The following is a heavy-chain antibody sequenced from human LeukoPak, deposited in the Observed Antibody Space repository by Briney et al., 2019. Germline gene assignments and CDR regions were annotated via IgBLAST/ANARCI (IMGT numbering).Heavy chain of an antibody. CDR1: GGSISSSSYY. CDR2: IYYSGST. J-gene: IGHJ4*02. D-gene: IGHD5-18*01. V-gene: IGHV4-39*07. CDR3: ARVSIQPWAPRRHYFDY. Sequence: PSETLSLTCTVSGGSISSSSYYWGWIRQPPGKGLEWIGSIYYSGSTYYNPSLKSRVTISVDKSRNQFYLKLGSVTAADTAVYYCARVSIQPWAPRRHYFDYWGQGMLVTVSS.